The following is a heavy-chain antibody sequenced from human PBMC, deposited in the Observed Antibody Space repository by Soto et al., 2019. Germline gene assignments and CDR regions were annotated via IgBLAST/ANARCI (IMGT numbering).Heavy chain of an antibody. J-gene: IGHJ4*02. CDR3: AAGGRDGYIR. CDR2: IIPILGTT. Sequence: QGQLLQSGAEVRKPGSSVKVSCKTSRDTFDSYAITWVRQAPGQGLEWMGGIIPILGTTKYAQKFQGRVTMTAEESPKTGHMEASRLRIEDRAMYYCAAGGRDGYIRWGQGTQVTVSS. D-gene: IGHD5-18*01. V-gene: IGHV1-69*01. CDR1: RDTFDSYA.